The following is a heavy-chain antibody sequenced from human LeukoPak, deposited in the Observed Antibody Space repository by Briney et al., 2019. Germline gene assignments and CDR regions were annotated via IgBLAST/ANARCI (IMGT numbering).Heavy chain of an antibody. Sequence: SETLSLTCTVSGGSISSDSYSWSWIRQPAGEGLEWIGRIYTSGSTNYNPSLKSRVTISVDTSKNQFSLKVSSVTAADTAVYYCARESYDFWSGYRGSAFDIWGHGTMVTVSS. J-gene: IGHJ3*02. CDR1: GGSISSDSYS. D-gene: IGHD3-3*01. V-gene: IGHV4-61*02. CDR3: ARESYDFWSGYRGSAFDI. CDR2: IYTSGST.